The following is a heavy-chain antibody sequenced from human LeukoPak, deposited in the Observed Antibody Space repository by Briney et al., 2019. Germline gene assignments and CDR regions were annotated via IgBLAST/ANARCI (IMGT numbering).Heavy chain of an antibody. V-gene: IGHV4-59*11. J-gene: IGHJ3*02. CDR2: ISYIGST. CDR1: DDSFSSHY. CDR3: ARDLVTVTKGFDI. D-gene: IGHD4-17*01. Sequence: SETLSFTCAVSDDSFSSHYWTWIRQPPGKGLEWIGYISYIGSTNYNPSLKSRVTISIDTSRNQFSLRLSSVTAADTAVYYCARDLVTVTKGFDIWGQGTMVSVSS.